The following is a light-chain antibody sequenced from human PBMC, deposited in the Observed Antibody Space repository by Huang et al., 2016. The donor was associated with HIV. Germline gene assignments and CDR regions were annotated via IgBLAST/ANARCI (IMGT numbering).Light chain of an antibody. J-gene: IGKJ4*01. Sequence: EIEMTQSPATLSVSPGERATLSCRASHSVDSDLAWYQQKPGQAPRLLIYDASTRANCISAKFNGTGSGTEFSLSITNLQSEDFAVYYCQQYNDWPPLTFGGGTKVEI. CDR2: DAS. CDR3: QQYNDWPPLT. V-gene: IGKV3-15*01. CDR1: HSVDSD.